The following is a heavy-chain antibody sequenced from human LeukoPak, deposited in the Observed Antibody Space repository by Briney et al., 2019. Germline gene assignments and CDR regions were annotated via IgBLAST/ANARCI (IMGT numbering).Heavy chain of an antibody. Sequence: ASVKVSCKASGYTFTSYGISWVRQAPGQGVEWMGWISAYNGNTNHAQKLQGRVTMTTDTSTSTAYMELRSLRSDDTAVYYCARVYSSGWYSEYFQHWGQGTLVTVSS. J-gene: IGHJ1*01. CDR3: ARVYSSGWYSEYFQH. CDR2: ISAYNGNT. CDR1: GYTFTSYG. V-gene: IGHV1-18*01. D-gene: IGHD6-19*01.